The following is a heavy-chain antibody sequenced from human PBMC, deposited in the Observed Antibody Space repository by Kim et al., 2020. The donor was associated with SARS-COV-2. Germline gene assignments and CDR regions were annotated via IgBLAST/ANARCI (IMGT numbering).Heavy chain of an antibody. CDR1: GGSFSGYY. J-gene: IGHJ5*02. V-gene: IGHV4-34*01. D-gene: IGHD3-22*01. CDR2: INHSGST. CDR3: ARVLTRHYYDSSGPSFGTYNWFDP. Sequence: SETLSLTCAVYGGSFSGYYWSWIRQPPGKGLEWIGEINHSGSTNYNPSLKSRVTISVDTSKNQFSLKLSSVTAADTAVYYCARVLTRHYYDSSGPSFGTYNWFDPWGQGTLVTVSS.